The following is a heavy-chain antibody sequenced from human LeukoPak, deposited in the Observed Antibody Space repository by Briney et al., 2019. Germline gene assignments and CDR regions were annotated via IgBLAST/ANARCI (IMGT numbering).Heavy chain of an antibody. V-gene: IGHV4-39*01. CDR1: GGSISSSSYY. Sequence: KPSETLCLTCTVSGGSISSSSYYWGWIRQPPGKGLEWIGSIYYSGSTYYNPSLKSRVTISVDTSKNRFSLKLSSVTAADTAVYYCARPYGSGSYFDYWGQGTLVTVSS. CDR2: IYYSGST. J-gene: IGHJ4*02. CDR3: ARPYGSGSYFDY. D-gene: IGHD3-10*01.